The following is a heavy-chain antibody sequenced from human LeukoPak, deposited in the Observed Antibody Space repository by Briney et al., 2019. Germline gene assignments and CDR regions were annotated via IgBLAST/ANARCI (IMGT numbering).Heavy chain of an antibody. CDR2: IYYSGST. CDR3: ARLNPRAAADY. Sequence: SETLSLTCTVSGGSISSSSYYWGWIRQPPGKGLEWIGSIYYSGSTYYNPSLKSRVTISVDTSKNQFSLKLSSVTAADTAVYYCARLNPRAAADYWGQGTLVTVSS. J-gene: IGHJ4*02. CDR1: GGSISSSSYY. V-gene: IGHV4-39*07. D-gene: IGHD6-13*01.